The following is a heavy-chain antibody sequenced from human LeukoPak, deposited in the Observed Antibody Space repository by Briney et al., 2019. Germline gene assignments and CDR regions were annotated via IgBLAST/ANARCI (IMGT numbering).Heavy chain of an antibody. CDR2: IYTSGST. CDR1: GGSISSYY. V-gene: IGHV4-4*07. J-gene: IGHJ5*02. Sequence: SETLSLTCTVSGGSISSYYWSWIRQPAGKGLEWIGRIYTSGSTNYNPSLKSRVTISVDTSKNQFSLKLGSVTAADTAVYYCASLGDYYGSGSYYVTWGQGTLVTVSS. CDR3: ASLGDYYGSGSYYVT. D-gene: IGHD3-10*01.